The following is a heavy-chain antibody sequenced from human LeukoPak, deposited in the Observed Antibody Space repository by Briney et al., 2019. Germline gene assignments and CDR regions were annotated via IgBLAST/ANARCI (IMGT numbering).Heavy chain of an antibody. V-gene: IGHV4-31*03. D-gene: IGHD3-22*01. Sequence: SETLSLTCTVSGDSISSSGYYWSWIRQHPGKGLEWIGYIYYSGSTYYNPSLKSRVTISVDTSKNQFSLKLSSVTAADTAVYYCAAAGYDSSGYYNPFPDYWGQGTLVTVSS. J-gene: IGHJ4*02. CDR2: IYYSGST. CDR1: GDSISSSGYY. CDR3: AAAGYDSSGYYNPFPDY.